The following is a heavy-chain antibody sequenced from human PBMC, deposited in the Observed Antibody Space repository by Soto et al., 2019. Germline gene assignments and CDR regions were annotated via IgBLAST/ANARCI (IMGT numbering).Heavy chain of an antibody. CDR2: IIPMFDTP. V-gene: IGHV1-69*06. J-gene: IGHJ4*02. CDR1: GGSFSSNA. D-gene: IGHD3-10*01. Sequence: QVQLVQSEPEVKRPGSSVKVSCQASGGSFSSNAITWVRQVPGQGLEWMGGIIPMFDTPSYAPKFQGRVTIIADKSTNTVSMELSTLRSDDTAVFYCARVSVPTQNYYVDFWGEGTLVTVSS. CDR3: ARVSVPTQNYYVDF.